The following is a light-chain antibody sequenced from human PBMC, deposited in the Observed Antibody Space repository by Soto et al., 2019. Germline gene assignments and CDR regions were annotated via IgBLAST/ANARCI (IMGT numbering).Light chain of an antibody. CDR3: QQYDNWPWT. V-gene: IGKV3-15*01. CDR2: AAS. Sequence: EIVMTQSPATLSVSPGERATLSCRASQSVNNNLAWYQQKPGQAPRLLTYAASTGATGIPARFSGSGSGTEFTLTISSLQSEDFAFYYCQQYDNWPWTFGQGTKVEIK. CDR1: QSVNNN. J-gene: IGKJ1*01.